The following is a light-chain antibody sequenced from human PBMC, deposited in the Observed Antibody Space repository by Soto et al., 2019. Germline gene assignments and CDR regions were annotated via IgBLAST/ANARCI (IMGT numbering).Light chain of an antibody. V-gene: IGLV4-60*02. Sequence: QSVLTQSSSASASLGSSVKLTCTLSSGHSSYIIAWHQQQPGKAPRYLMKLEGSGSYNKGSGVPDRFSGSSSGADRYLTISNLQFEDAADYYCETWDSNSVFGGGTKLTVL. CDR1: SGHSSYI. CDR2: LEGSGSY. CDR3: ETWDSNSV. J-gene: IGLJ2*01.